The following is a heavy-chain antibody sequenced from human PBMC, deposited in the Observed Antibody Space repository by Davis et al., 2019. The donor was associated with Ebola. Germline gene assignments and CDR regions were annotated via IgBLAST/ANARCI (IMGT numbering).Heavy chain of an antibody. CDR3: ARGWMER. CDR1: GFTFSSYW. CDR2: IKQDGSEI. D-gene: IGHD5-12*01. V-gene: IGHV3-7*01. J-gene: IGHJ4*02. Sequence: PGGSLRLSCAASGFTFSSYWMSWARQAPGKGLEWVANIKQDGSEIYFVDSVKGRFTISRDNAKSSLYLQMNSLRGEDTAVYYCARGWMERWGQGTLVIVSS.